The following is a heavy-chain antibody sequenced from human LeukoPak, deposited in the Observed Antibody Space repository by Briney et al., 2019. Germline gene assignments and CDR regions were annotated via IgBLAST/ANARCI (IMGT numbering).Heavy chain of an antibody. CDR2: IIPVFGAT. CDR1: GGTFSSYA. J-gene: IGHJ4*02. V-gene: IGHV1-69*06. D-gene: IGHD3-22*01. CDR3: ARCSPGDSSNFYAVLQY. Sequence: SVKVSCKASGGTFSSYAVSWVRLTPGQGLEWLGGIIPVFGATTYAQKFQAKVTMTADKSTNTAYLEISSLTSDDTAVYYCARCSPGDSSNFYAVLQYWGQGTQVTVST.